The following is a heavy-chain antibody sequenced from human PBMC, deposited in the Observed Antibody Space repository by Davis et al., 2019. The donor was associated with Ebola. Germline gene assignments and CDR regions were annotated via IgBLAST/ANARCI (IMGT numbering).Heavy chain of an antibody. J-gene: IGHJ4*02. V-gene: IGHV4-34*01. CDR2: INHSGST. CDR1: GGSFSGYY. D-gene: IGHD2-21*01. CDR3: GRVFLRSPYFDS. Sequence: SQTLSLTCAVYGGSFSGYYWSWIRQPPGKGLEWIGEINHSGSTNYNPSLKSRVTISVDTSKNQFSLKLSSVTAADTAVYYCGRVFLRSPYFDSWGQGTLVTVSS.